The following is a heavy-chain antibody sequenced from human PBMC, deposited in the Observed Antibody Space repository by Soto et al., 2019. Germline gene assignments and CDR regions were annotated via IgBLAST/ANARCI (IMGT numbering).Heavy chain of an antibody. D-gene: IGHD3-22*01. J-gene: IGHJ5*02. CDR2: IFYSGGT. V-gene: IGHV4-39*01. Sequence: QLLLQESGPGLVKPSETLSLTCTVSGGSILDSTYYWAWIRQSPGKGLEWMGTIFYSGGTFYTPSLKTRAPMSVDPSNNQCSLKLSSVTAADTAVYYCARQASGYYYGWFDPWGQGTLVTVSS. CDR3: ARQASGYYYGWFDP. CDR1: GGSILDSTYY.